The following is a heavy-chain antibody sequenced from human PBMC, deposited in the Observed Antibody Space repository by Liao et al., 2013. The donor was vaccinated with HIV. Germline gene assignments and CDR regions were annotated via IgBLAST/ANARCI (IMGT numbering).Heavy chain of an antibody. J-gene: IGHJ4*02. D-gene: IGHD3-10*01. CDR3: ARGFWGSGLDS. Sequence: QVHLQESGPGLVKPSQTLSLTCTVSGGSISSGSNYWSWIRQPAGKGLEWIGRIYTSGTTNYNPSLKSRVTISVDTSKNQFSLKVSSVTAADTAVYYCARGFWGSGLDSWGQGTLVTVSS. CDR2: IYTSGTT. CDR1: GGSISSGSNY. V-gene: IGHV4-61*02.